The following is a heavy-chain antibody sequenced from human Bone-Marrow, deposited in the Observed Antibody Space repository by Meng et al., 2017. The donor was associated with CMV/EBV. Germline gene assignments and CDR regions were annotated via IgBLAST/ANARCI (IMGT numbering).Heavy chain of an antibody. CDR3: AREGEYGDYGNWFDP. V-gene: IGHV4-59*01. CDR1: GGSISSYY. J-gene: IGHJ5*02. CDR2: IYNSGST. Sequence: SETLSLTCTVSGGSISSYYWSWIRQPPGKGLEWIGYIYNSGSTNYNPSLKSRVTISVDTSKNQLSLKLSSVTAADTAVYYCAREGEYGDYGNWFDPWGQGTLVTVSS. D-gene: IGHD4-17*01.